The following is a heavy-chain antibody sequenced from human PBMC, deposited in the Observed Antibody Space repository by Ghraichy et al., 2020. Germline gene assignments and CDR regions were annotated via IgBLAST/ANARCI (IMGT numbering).Heavy chain of an antibody. CDR2: INHSGST. D-gene: IGHD5-24*01. J-gene: IGHJ5*02. CDR1: GGSFSGYY. CDR3: ARGTLGRWLQFMGWFDP. V-gene: IGHV4-34*01. Sequence: GSLSLTCAVYGGSFSGYYWSWIRQSPGKGLEWIGEINHSGSTNYNPSLKSRVTISVDTSKNQFSLKLSSVTAADTAVYYCARGTLGRWLQFMGWFDPWGQGTLVTVSS.